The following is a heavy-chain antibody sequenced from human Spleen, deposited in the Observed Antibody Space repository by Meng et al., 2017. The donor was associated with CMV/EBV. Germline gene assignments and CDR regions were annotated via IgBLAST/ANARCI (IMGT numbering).Heavy chain of an antibody. CDR2: ISGSGGST. J-gene: IGHJ6*02. D-gene: IGHD6-19*01. CDR3: ARAVAAPRSYYYYYGMDV. Sequence: GESLKISCAASGFTFSSYAMSWVRQAPGKGLEWVSAISGSGGSTYYADSVKGRFTISRDNSKNTLYLQMNSLRAEDTAVYYCARAVAAPRSYYYYYGMDVWGQGTTVTVSS. V-gene: IGHV3-23*01. CDR1: GFTFSSYA.